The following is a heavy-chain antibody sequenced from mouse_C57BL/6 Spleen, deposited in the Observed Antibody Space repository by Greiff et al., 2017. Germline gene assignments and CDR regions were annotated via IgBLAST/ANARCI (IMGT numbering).Heavy chain of an antibody. CDR1: GYTFTSYW. D-gene: IGHD1-1*01. CDR3: ARRNYYGSSYAMDY. CDR2: IDPSDSET. Sequence: QVQLQQPGAELVRPGSSVKLSCKASGYTFTSYWMHWVKQRPIQGLEWIGNIDPSDSETHYNQKFKDKATLTVDKSSSTAYMQLSSLTSEDSAVYYCARRNYYGSSYAMDYWGQGTSGTVSS. J-gene: IGHJ4*01. V-gene: IGHV1-52*01.